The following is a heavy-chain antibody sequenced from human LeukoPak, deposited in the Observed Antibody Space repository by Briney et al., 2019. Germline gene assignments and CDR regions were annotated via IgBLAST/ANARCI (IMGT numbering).Heavy chain of an antibody. CDR2: ISSSTIFT. CDR1: GFTFSTYG. CDR3: ARIAAGGIAVAGLDY. Sequence: GGSLRLSCAASGFTFSTYGMNWVRQAPGKGLEWVSSISSSTIFTYYADSVKGRFTISRDNAKNSLYLQMNSLRAEDTAGYYCARIAAGGIAVAGLDYWGQGTLVTVSS. J-gene: IGHJ4*02. V-gene: IGHV3-21*01. D-gene: IGHD6-19*01.